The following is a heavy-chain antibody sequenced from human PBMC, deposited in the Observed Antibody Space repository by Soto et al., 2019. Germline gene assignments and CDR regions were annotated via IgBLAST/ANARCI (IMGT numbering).Heavy chain of an antibody. CDR2: ISGSGGST. V-gene: IGHV3-23*01. J-gene: IGHJ6*03. D-gene: IGHD6-13*01. CDR3: ARASSFPAAGNYYYMDV. Sequence: EVQLLESGGGLVQPGGSLRLSCAASGFTFSSYAMSWVRQAPGKGLEWVSAISGSGGSTYYADSVKGRFTISRDNSKNTLYLQMNSLRAEDTAVYYCARASSFPAAGNYYYMDVWGKGTAVTVSS. CDR1: GFTFSSYA.